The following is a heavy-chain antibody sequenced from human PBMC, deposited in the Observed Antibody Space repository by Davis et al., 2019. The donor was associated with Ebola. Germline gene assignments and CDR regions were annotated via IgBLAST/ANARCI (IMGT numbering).Heavy chain of an antibody. CDR3: ASFGYEIDY. Sequence: MPSETLSLTCTVSGGSISSSSYYWGWIRQPPGKGLEWIGSIYYSGSTYYNPSLKSRVTISVDRSKNQFSLKLSSVTAADTAVYYCASFGYEIDYWGQGTLVTVSS. V-gene: IGHV4-39*07. CDR1: GGSISSSSYY. D-gene: IGHD5-18*01. J-gene: IGHJ4*02. CDR2: IYYSGST.